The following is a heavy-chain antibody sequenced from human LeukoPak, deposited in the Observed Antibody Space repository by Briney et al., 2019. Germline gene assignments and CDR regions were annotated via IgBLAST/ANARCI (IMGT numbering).Heavy chain of an antibody. CDR1: GGSISSYY. Sequence: SETQSLTCTVSGGSISSYYWSWIRQPPGKGLEWIGSIYYSGSTNYNPSLKSRVTISVDTSKNQFSLKLSSVTAADTAVYYCASLRPPRKGGHWGQGTLVTVSS. CDR3: ASLRPPRKGGH. V-gene: IGHV4-59*12. J-gene: IGHJ4*02. CDR2: IYYSGST. D-gene: IGHD2-15*01.